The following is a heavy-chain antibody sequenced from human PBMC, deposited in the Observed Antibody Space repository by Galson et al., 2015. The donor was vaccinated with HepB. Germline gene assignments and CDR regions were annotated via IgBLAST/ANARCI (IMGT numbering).Heavy chain of an antibody. Sequence: SLRLSCAASGFTFSSHAMSWVRQAPGKGLEWVSAISGSGGSTYYADSVKGRFTISRDDSKNTLYLQMNSLRAEDTAVYYCAKDPGLLPYWYFDLWGRGTLVTVSS. CDR3: AKDPGLLPYWYFDL. CDR1: GFTFSSHA. D-gene: IGHD2/OR15-2a*01. CDR2: ISGSGGST. J-gene: IGHJ2*01. V-gene: IGHV3-23*01.